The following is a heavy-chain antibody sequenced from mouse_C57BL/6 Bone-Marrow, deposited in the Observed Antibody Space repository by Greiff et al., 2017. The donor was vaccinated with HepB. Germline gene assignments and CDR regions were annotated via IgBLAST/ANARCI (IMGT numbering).Heavy chain of an antibody. CDR1: GYTFTSYG. Sequence: QVQLQQSGAELARPGASVKLSCKASGYTFTSYGISWVKQRTGQGLEWIGEIYPRSGNTYYNEKFKGKATLTADKSSSTAYMELRSLTSEDSAVYFCARSGFTTVVATSSDFDDWGQGTTLTVSS. D-gene: IGHD1-1*01. CDR3: ARSGFTTVVATSSDFDD. V-gene: IGHV1-81*01. J-gene: IGHJ2*01. CDR2: IYPRSGNT.